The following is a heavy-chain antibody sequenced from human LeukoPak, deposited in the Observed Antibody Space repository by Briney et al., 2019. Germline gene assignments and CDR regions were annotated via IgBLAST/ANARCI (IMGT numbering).Heavy chain of an antibody. CDR3: ARELRGFYFDY. Sequence: SQTLSLTCAVSGGSISSGGYSWSSIRQPPGKGLEWIGYIYQSGSTYYNPSLKSRVTISVDRSKNQFSLKLSSVTAADTAVYYCARELRGFYFDYWGQGTLVTVSS. D-gene: IGHD5-12*01. J-gene: IGHJ4*02. CDR2: IYQSGST. CDR1: GGSISSGGYS. V-gene: IGHV4-30-2*01.